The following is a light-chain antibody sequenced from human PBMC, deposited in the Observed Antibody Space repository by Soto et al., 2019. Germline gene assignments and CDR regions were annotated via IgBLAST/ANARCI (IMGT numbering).Light chain of an antibody. CDR2: SNH. V-gene: IGLV1-44*01. CDR3: AAWDYSLNGYV. J-gene: IGLJ1*01. Sequence: QSVLTQPPSASGTPGQTVTVSCSGSSSNIGSYTVNWYQQLPGTAPKLVIYSNHQRPSGVPDRFSGSKSGTSACLAISGLHSKDDADYYCAAWDYSLNGYVFGSGTKLTV. CDR1: SSNIGSYT.